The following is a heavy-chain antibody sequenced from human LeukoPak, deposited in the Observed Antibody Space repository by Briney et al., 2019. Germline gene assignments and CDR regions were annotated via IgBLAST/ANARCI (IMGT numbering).Heavy chain of an antibody. J-gene: IGHJ3*02. Sequence: SETLSLTCTVSGGSISSGGYYWSWIRQHPGKGLEWIGYIYYSGSTYCNPSLKSRVTISVDTSKNQFSLKLSSVTAADTAVYYCARVYSDDAFDIWGQGTMVTVSS. CDR3: ARVYSDDAFDI. V-gene: IGHV4-31*03. D-gene: IGHD2-21*01. CDR2: IYYSGST. CDR1: GGSISSGGYY.